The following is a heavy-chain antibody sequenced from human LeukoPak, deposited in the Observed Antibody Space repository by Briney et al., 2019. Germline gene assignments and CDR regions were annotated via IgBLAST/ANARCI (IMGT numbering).Heavy chain of an antibody. V-gene: IGHV4-4*09. CDR3: ASSYYYYMDV. J-gene: IGHJ6*03. CDR2: IYTSGST. Sequence: SETLSLTCNVSGPSISSYYWSWIRQPPGKGLEWIGYIYTSGSTEYNPSLKGRVTMSLDTSKNQFSLKLNSVTAADRAVYYCASSYYYYMDVWGKGTTVTVSS. CDR1: GPSISSYY.